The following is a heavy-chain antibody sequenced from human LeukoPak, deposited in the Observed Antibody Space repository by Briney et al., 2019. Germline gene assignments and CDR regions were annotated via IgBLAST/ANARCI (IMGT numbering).Heavy chain of an antibody. D-gene: IGHD2-21*01. V-gene: IGHV4-59*01. CDR2: IFYSGTS. CDR3: ARGIYSAIDL. Sequence: SETLSLTCTVSGDSISGYFWNWIRQPPGKRLGWIGYIFYSGTSNYSPSLRSRVTISLDTSKSQFSLKLSSVTAADTAVYFCARGIYSAIDLWGRGTLVTVSS. CDR1: GDSISGYF. J-gene: IGHJ2*01.